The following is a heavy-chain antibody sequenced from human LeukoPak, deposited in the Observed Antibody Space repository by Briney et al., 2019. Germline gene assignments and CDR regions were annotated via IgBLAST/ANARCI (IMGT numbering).Heavy chain of an antibody. CDR3: AREGGYSGYEDFDY. D-gene: IGHD5-12*01. CDR1: GFPFAPFW. Sequence: GGSLRLSCAASGFPFAPFWMTWVRQAPGKGPEFVATTNRDGSEVAYGNSVRGRFTISRDNAKNTLYLQMNSLRAEDTAVYYCAREGGYSGYEDFDYWGQGTLVTVSS. J-gene: IGHJ4*02. CDR2: TNRDGSEV. V-gene: IGHV3-7*01.